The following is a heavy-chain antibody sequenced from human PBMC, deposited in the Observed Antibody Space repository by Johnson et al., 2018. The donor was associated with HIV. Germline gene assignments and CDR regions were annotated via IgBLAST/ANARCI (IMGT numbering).Heavy chain of an antibody. CDR2: IKQDGSEK. CDR3: ARARLSGSYQGDAFDL. J-gene: IGHJ3*01. D-gene: IGHD1-26*01. V-gene: IGHV3-7*05. CDR1: GFTFSSYW. Sequence: VQLVESGGGLVKPGGSLRLSCAASGFTFSSYWMSWVRQAPGKGLEWVANIKQDGSEKYYVDSVKGRFTISRDNAKNSLSLQMNSLRAEDTALYSCARARLSGSYQGDAFDLWGQGTMVTVFS.